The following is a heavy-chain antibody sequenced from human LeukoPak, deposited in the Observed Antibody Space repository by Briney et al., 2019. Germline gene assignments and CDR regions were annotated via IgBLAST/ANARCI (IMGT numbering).Heavy chain of an antibody. D-gene: IGHD2-2*01. CDR1: GFHFSAYD. V-gene: IGHV3-30*03. CDR3: ARGSVPAAQRYFDY. J-gene: IGHJ4*02. CDR2: ISYDGSNK. Sequence: GGSLRLSCAASGFHFSAYDMHWVRQAPGKGLEWVAVISYDGSNKYYADSVKGRFTISRDNSKNTLDLQMNSLRAEDTAVYYCARGSVPAAQRYFDYWGQGTLVTVSS.